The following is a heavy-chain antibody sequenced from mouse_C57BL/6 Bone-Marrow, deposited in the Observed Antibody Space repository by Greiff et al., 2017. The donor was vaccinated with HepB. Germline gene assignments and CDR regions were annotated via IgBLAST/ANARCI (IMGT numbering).Heavy chain of an antibody. CDR3: ARGLTTVVATGYFDV. J-gene: IGHJ1*03. V-gene: IGHV1-18*01. CDR2: INPNNGGT. Sequence: EVQLQQSGPELVKPGASVKIPCKASGYTFTDYNMDWVKQSHGKSLEWIGDINPNNGGTIYNQKFKGKATLTVDKSSSTAYMELRSLTSEDTAVYYCARGLTTVVATGYFDVWGTGTTVTVSS. D-gene: IGHD1-1*01. CDR1: GYTFTDYN.